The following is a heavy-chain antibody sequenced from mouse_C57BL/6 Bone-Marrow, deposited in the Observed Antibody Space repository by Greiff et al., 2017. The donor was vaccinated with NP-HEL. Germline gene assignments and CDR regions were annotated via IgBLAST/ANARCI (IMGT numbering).Heavy chain of an antibody. J-gene: IGHJ2*01. CDR1: GFNIKDDY. V-gene: IGHV14-4*01. Sequence: EVQLQQSGAELVRPGASVKLSCTASGFNIKDDYMHWVKQRPEQGLEWIGWIDPENGDTEYASKFQGKATITADTSSNTAYLQLSSLTSEDTAVYYCTTTPYYGYWGQGTTLTVSS. CDR3: TTTPYYGY. D-gene: IGHD1-1*01. CDR2: IDPENGDT.